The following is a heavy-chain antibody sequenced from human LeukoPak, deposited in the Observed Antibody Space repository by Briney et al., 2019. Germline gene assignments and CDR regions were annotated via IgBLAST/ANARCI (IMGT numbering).Heavy chain of an antibody. CDR3: ARLAAAGKVNYYYYYMDV. CDR2: IYYSGST. CDR1: GGSISSYY. Sequence: SETLSLTCTVSGGSISSYYWSWIRQPPGKGLEWIGYIYYSGSTNYNPSLKSRVTISVDTSKTQFSLKLSSVTAADTAMYYCARLAAAGKVNYYYYYMDVWGKGTTVTVSS. J-gene: IGHJ6*03. D-gene: IGHD6-13*01. V-gene: IGHV4-59*12.